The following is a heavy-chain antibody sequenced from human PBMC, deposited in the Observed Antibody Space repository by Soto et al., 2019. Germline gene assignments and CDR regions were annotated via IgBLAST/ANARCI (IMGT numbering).Heavy chain of an antibody. V-gene: IGHV4-31*03. J-gene: IGHJ5*02. CDR2: IYYSGST. CDR1: GGSISSGGYY. Sequence: PSETLSLTCTVSGGSISSGGYYWSWIRQHPGKGLEWIGYIYYSGSTYYNPSLKSRVTISVDTSKNQFSLKLSSVTAADTAVYYCARGGGQLRFLEAYNWFDPWGQGTLVTVSS. CDR3: ARGGGQLRFLEAYNWFDP. D-gene: IGHD3-3*01.